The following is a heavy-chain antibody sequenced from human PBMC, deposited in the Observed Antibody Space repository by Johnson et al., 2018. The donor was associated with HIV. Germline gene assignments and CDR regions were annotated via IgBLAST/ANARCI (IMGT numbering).Heavy chain of an antibody. CDR3: AKPPSMGADAFDI. CDR1: GFTVSSNY. V-gene: IGHV3-66*03. CDR2: INWNGGNT. J-gene: IGHJ3*02. Sequence: VQLVESGGGLIQPGGSLRLSCAASGFTVSSNYMSWVRQAPGKGLEWVSGINWNGGNTGYADSVKGRFTISRDNSKNTLYLQMNSVRPEDAAVYYCAKPPSMGADAFDIWGQGTMVTVSS. D-gene: IGHD3-16*01.